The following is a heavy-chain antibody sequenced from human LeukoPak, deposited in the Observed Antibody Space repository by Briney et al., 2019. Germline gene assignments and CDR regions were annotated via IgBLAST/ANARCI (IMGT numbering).Heavy chain of an antibody. J-gene: IGHJ3*02. V-gene: IGHV3-23*01. CDR1: GFTFSSYA. D-gene: IGHD5-18*01. CDR3: AKDTASYGFNDAFDI. CDR2: ISGSGGST. Sequence: GGSLRLSCAASGFTFSSYAMSWVRQAPGKGLEWVSGISGSGGSTYYADSVKGRFTISRDNSKNTLYLQMNSLRAEDTAVYYCAKDTASYGFNDAFDIWGQGTMVTVSS.